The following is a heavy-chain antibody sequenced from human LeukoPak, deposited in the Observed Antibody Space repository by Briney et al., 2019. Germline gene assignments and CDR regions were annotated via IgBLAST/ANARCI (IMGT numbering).Heavy chain of an antibody. V-gene: IGHV1-2*02. CDR3: AREGDPYIVVVPGATGY. Sequence: ASVKVSCKASGYTFTGYYMHWVRQAPGQGLEWMGWINPNSGGTNYAQKFQGRVTMTRDTSISTAYMELSRLRSDDTAVYYCAREGDPYIVVVPGATGYWGQGTLVTVSS. D-gene: IGHD2-2*01. J-gene: IGHJ4*02. CDR1: GYTFTGYY. CDR2: INPNSGGT.